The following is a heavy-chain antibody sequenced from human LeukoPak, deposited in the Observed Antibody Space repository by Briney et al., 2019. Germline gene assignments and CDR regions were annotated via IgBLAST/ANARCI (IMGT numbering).Heavy chain of an antibody. D-gene: IGHD3-22*01. CDR3: AKFRVVTTSRGVGLDY. V-gene: IGHV3-23*01. CDR1: GFTFSTYA. CDR2: VSGDGFST. J-gene: IGHJ4*02. Sequence: PGGSLRLSCAASGFTFSTYAMSWVRQAPGKGLEWVSAVSGDGFSTFYADSVKARFSISRDNSKNTLYLQMNSLRAADTAVYYCAKFRVVTTSRGVGLDYWGQGTLVTVSS.